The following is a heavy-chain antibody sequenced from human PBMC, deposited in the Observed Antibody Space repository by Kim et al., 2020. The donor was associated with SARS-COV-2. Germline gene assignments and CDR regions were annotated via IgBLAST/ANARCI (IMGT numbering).Heavy chain of an antibody. CDR2: FDPEDGET. J-gene: IGHJ6*02. CDR1: GYTLTELS. Sequence: ASVKVSCKVSGYTLTELSMHWVRQAPGKGLEWMGGFDPEDGETIYAQKFQGRVTMTEDTSTDTAYMELSSLRSEDTAVYYCATEPRIAARAYYYYGMDVWGQGTTVTVSS. V-gene: IGHV1-24*01. CDR3: ATEPRIAARAYYYYGMDV. D-gene: IGHD6-13*01.